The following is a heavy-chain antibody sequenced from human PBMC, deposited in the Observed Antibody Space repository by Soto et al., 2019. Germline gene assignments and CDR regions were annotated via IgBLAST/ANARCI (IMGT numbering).Heavy chain of an antibody. J-gene: IGHJ4*02. D-gene: IGHD2-15*01. CDR2: IIPIFGTP. CDR3: ATAPPLGYCSGATCYSDY. CDR1: GGTFSNYA. Sequence: QVQLVQSGAEVNKPGSSVKVSCKASGGTFSNYALSWVRQAPGQGLEWMGGIIPIFGTPNYAQKFHGRVTITADESTNTAYLVLSSLQSADTAVYYCATAPPLGYCSGATCYSDYWGQGTLVTVSS. V-gene: IGHV1-69*01.